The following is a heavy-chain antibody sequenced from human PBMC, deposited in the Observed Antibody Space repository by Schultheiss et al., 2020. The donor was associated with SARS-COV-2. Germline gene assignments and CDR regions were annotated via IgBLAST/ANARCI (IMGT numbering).Heavy chain of an antibody. V-gene: IGHV4-34*01. J-gene: IGHJ2*01. CDR3: AKGGPRLAAAAANWYFDL. CDR2: INHSGST. Sequence: SETLSLTCAVYGGSFSGYYWSWIRQPPGKGLEWIGEINHSGSTNYNPSLKSRVTISVDTSKNQFSLKLSSVTAADTAVYYCAKGGPRLAAAAANWYFDLWGRGTLVTVSS. CDR1: GGSFSGYY. D-gene: IGHD6-13*01.